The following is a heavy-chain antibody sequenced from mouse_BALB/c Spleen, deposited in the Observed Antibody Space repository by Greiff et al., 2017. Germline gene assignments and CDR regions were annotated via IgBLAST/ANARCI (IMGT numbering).Heavy chain of an antibody. CDR1: GFNIKDTY. CDR2: IDPANGNT. J-gene: IGHJ2*01. CDR3: AITTALYYFDY. V-gene: IGHV14-3*02. Sequence: EVQLLESGAELVKPGASVKLSCTASGFNIKDTYMHWVKQRPEQGLEWIGRIDPANGNTKYDPKFQGKATITADTSSNTAYLQLSSLTSEDTAVYYCAITTALYYFDYWGQGTTLTVSS. D-gene: IGHD1-2*01.